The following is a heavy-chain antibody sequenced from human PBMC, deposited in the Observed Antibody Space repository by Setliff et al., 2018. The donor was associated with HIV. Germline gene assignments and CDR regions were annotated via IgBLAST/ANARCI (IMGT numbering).Heavy chain of an antibody. CDR1: GGTFSSYA. Sequence: SVKVSCKASGGTFSSYAIYWVRQAPGQGLEWMGGTMPISGTPNYAQKFQGRVTITADESTNTAYMELSSLRSEDTVVYYCADTLGYWICHSCYGSFPHWGQGTLVTVSS. CDR3: ADTLGYWICHSCYGSFPH. V-gene: IGHV1-69*13. J-gene: IGHJ1*01. CDR2: TMPISGTP. D-gene: IGHD2-15*01.